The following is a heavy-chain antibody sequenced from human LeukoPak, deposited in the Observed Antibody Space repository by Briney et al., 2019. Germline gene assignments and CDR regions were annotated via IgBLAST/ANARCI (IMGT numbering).Heavy chain of an antibody. Sequence: SETLSLTCTVSGGSISSSSYYWGWIRQPPGKGLEWIGSIYYSGSTYYNPSLKSRVTISVDTSKNQFSLKLSSVTAADTTVYYCARLDPRGATVYWGQGTLVTVSS. CDR2: IYYSGST. J-gene: IGHJ4*02. CDR3: ARLDPRGATVY. D-gene: IGHD1-26*01. V-gene: IGHV4-39*01. CDR1: GGSISSSSYY.